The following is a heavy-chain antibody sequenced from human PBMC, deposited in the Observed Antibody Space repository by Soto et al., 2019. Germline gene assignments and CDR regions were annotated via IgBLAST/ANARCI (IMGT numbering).Heavy chain of an antibody. CDR2: INHSGST. V-gene: IGHV4-34*01. J-gene: IGHJ6*02. Sequence: QVQLQQWGAGLLKPSETLSLTCAVYGGSFSGDYWSWIRQPPGKGLEWIGEINHSGSTNYNPSLKSRVTISVDTSKNQFSLKLSSVTAADTAVYYCARDGRQPPQGGPYYYYYGMDVWGQGTTVTVSS. D-gene: IGHD3-16*01. CDR1: GGSFSGDY. CDR3: ARDGRQPPQGGPYYYYYGMDV.